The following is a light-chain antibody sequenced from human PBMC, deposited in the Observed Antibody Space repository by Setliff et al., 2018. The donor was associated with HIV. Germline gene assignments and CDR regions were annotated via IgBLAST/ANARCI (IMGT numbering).Light chain of an antibody. CDR3: SSYTSTSAYV. J-gene: IGLJ1*01. V-gene: IGLV2-14*03. CDR1: GRDIGGYNY. Sequence: QSVLTQPASVSVSPGQSITISCIGTGRDIGGYNYVSWYQQHPGKAPKLIIYGVTKRSSGVSNRFSGSKAGTTASLTISGLQAEDEADYYCSSYTSTSAYVFGPGTKVTVL. CDR2: GVT.